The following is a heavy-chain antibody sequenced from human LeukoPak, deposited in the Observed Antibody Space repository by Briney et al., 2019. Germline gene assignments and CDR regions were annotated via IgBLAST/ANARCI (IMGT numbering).Heavy chain of an antibody. CDR2: ISSSSSTI. CDR1: GFTFSSYS. V-gene: IGHV3-48*01. Sequence: GGSLRLSCAASGFTFSSYSMNWVRQAPGKGLEWVSSISSSSSTIYYADSVKGRFTISRDNAKNSLYLQMNSLRAEDTAVYYCARDHLLTYYYYYMDVWGKGTTVTVSS. CDR3: ARDHLLTYYYYYMDV. J-gene: IGHJ6*03.